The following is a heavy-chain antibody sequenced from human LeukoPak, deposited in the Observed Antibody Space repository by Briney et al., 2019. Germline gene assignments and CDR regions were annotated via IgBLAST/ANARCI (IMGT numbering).Heavy chain of an antibody. CDR2: MYNSGNT. V-gene: IGHV4-39*01. CDR1: GGSISSSNYY. J-gene: IGHJ6*03. CDR3: ARHVDYCSDGTCYSGYYYYMDV. Sequence: SETLSLTCTVSGGSISSSNYYWGWIRQPPGKGLEWIGSMYNSGNTYYNPSLKSRVTISVDTSKNQFSLKLSSVTAADTAVYYCARHVDYCSDGTCYSGYYYYMDVWGTGTTVTVSS. D-gene: IGHD2-15*01.